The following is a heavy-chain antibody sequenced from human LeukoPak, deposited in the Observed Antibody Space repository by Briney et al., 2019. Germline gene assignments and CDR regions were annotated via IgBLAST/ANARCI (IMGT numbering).Heavy chain of an antibody. CDR3: AREFVDTATGPVAFDI. CDR2: ISTYNGNT. Sequence: ASVKVSCKASGYTFTNYGVTWVRQAPGQGLEWMGWISTYNGNTNYAQKLQGRVTMTTDTSTSTAYMELRSLRSDDTAVYYCAREFVDTATGPVAFDIWGQGTMVTVSS. J-gene: IGHJ3*02. D-gene: IGHD5-18*01. CDR1: GYTFTNYG. V-gene: IGHV1-18*01.